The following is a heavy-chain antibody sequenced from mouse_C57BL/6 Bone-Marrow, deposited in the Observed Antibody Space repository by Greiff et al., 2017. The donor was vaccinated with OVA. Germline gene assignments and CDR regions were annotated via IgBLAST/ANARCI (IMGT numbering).Heavy chain of an antibody. D-gene: IGHD4-1*01. J-gene: IGHJ1*03. CDR3: ARNWDEDWYFDV. CDR1: GFTFTDYY. Sequence: EVKLQESEGGLVQPGSSMKLSCTASGFTFTDYYMAWVSQVPGKGLEWVANINYDGSGTNYLDSLKSRSIMTIDNATNILYLQMSSLKSEDTATYYCARNWDEDWYFDVWGTGTTVTVSS. CDR2: INYDGSGT. V-gene: IGHV5-16*01.